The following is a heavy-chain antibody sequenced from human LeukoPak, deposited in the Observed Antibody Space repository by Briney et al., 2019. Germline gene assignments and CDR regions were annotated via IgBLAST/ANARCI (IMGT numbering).Heavy chain of an antibody. CDR1: GFTFSTYS. D-gene: IGHD3-22*01. CDR2: ISSTSIYI. V-gene: IGHV3-21*01. J-gene: IGHJ1*01. Sequence: EGSLRLSCAASGFTFSTYSMNWVRQAPGKGLEWVSSISSTSIYIYQADSVKGRFTISRDNAKNSLYLQMNSLRAEDTAVYYCATYSSLNRREFQYWGQGTLLTVSS. CDR3: ATYSSLNRREFQY.